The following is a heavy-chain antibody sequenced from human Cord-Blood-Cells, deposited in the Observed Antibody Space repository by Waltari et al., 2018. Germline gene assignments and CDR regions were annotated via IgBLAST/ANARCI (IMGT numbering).Heavy chain of an antibody. Sequence: QVQLVQSGAEVKKPGASVKVSCEASGYTFTSYGISWVRPAPGQGLEGMGWISAYNGNTNSARELQGRVTMTPDTSTSTAYRELRGMRSDDTAVYYCAGSSIVVVPAAIEGYWFDPWGQGTLVTVSS. CDR3: AGSSIVVVPAAIEGYWFDP. CDR1: GYTFTSYG. D-gene: IGHD2-2*01. V-gene: IGHV1-18*01. CDR2: ISAYNGNT. J-gene: IGHJ5*02.